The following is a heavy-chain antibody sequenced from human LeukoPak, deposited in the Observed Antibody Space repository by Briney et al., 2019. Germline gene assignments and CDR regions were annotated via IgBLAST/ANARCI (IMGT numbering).Heavy chain of an antibody. CDR1: GFTFSNYW. CDR2: IKRDGSGK. Sequence: GRSLRLSCAASGFTFSNYWMSWVRQAPGKWLDWVANIKRDGSGKYYVDSVKGRFTISRDNCKNSLYLQMNSLRVEDTAVYYCARDGDYFDYWGQGTPVTVSS. V-gene: IGHV3-7*01. CDR3: ARDGDYFDY. D-gene: IGHD3-16*01. J-gene: IGHJ4*02.